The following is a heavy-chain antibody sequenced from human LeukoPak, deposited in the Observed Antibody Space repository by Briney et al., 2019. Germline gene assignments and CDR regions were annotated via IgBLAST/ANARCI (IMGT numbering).Heavy chain of an antibody. V-gene: IGHV1-69*05. CDR3: ARGRGAGTTGYYYYYYMDV. CDR2: IFPIFGTA. Sequence: SVKVSCKASGGTFSSYAISWVRQAPGQGLEWMGGIFPIFGTANYAQKFQGRVTITTDESTSTAYMELSSLRSEDTAVYYCARGRGAGTTGYYYYYYMDVWGKGTTVTVSS. CDR1: GGTFSSYA. J-gene: IGHJ6*03. D-gene: IGHD1-7*01.